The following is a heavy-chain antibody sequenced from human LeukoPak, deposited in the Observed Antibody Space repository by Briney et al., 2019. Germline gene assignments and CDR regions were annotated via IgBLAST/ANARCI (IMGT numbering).Heavy chain of an antibody. Sequence: SETLSLTCTVSGVSISSGGYYWSWIRQHPGKGLEWIGYIYYSGSTYYNPSLKSRVTISVDTSKNQFSLKLSSVTAADTAVYYCARYYYDSSGYYRLDYWGQGTLVTVSS. CDR2: IYYSGST. D-gene: IGHD3-22*01. J-gene: IGHJ4*02. CDR3: ARYYYDSSGYYRLDY. V-gene: IGHV4-31*03. CDR1: GVSISSGGYY.